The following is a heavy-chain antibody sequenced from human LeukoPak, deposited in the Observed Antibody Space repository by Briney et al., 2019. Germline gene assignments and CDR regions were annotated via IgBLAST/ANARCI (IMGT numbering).Heavy chain of an antibody. D-gene: IGHD2-21*02. V-gene: IGHV3-21*01. CDR2: IISSISCK. CDR3: ARKGGGDVNAFDI. CDR1: GFSFSIYT. J-gene: IGHJ3*02. Sequence: GGSLRLSCAASGFSFSIYTMNWVRQALGKGLEWVSSIISSISCKYYADSVKGRFTISRDNAKNTLYLQMNSLRAEDTAVYYCARKGGGDVNAFDIWGQGTMVTVSS.